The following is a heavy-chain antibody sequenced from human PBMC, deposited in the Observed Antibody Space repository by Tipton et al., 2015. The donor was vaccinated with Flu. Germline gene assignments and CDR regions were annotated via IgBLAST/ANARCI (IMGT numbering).Heavy chain of an antibody. CDR2: INQDGSVK. V-gene: IGHV3-7*03. CDR1: GFTFSTYW. CDR3: VRGMHV. Sequence: SLRLSCAASGFTFSTYWMSWVRQAPGKGLEWVANINQDGSVKYYVDSVRGRFTISRDNAKNSVFLQMNSLRAEDSAVYYCVRGMHVWGKGTTVTVSS. J-gene: IGHJ6*03.